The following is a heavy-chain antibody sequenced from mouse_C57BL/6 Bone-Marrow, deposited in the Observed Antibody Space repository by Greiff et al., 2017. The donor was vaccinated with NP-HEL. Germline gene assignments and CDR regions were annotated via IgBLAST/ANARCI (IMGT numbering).Heavy chain of an antibody. CDR2: ISDGGSYT. V-gene: IGHV5-4*01. Sequence: VKLVESGGGLVKPGGSLKLSCAASGFTFSSYAMSWVRQTPEKRLEWVATISDGGSYTYYPDNVKGRFTISRDNAKNNLYLQMSHLKSEDTAMYYCARDVVSGTDYWGQGTTLTVSS. J-gene: IGHJ2*01. CDR3: ARDVVSGTDY. CDR1: GFTFSSYA. D-gene: IGHD4-1*01.